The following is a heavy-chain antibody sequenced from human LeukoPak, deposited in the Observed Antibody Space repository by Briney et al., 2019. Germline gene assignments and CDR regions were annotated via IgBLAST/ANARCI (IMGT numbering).Heavy chain of an antibody. CDR2: INHSGST. D-gene: IGHD3-3*01. J-gene: IGHJ4*02. V-gene: IGHV4-34*01. CDR3: ARVDYDFWSGYQNVY. Sequence: SETLSLTCAVYGGSFSGYYWSWIRQPPGKGLERIGEINHSGSTNYNPSLKSRVTISVDTSKNQFSLKLSSVTAADTAVYYCARVDYDFWSGYQNVYWGQGTLVTVSS. CDR1: GGSFSGYY.